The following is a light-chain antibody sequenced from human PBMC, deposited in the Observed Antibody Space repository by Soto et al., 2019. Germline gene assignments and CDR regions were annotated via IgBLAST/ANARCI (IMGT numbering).Light chain of an antibody. Sequence: EIVLTQSPATLSLSPGERATLSCRASQSINNYLAWYQQKPGQAPRLLIYDASNRATGIPARFSGSGSETDFTLTISSLQPEDFAVYYCQQRSNLLTFGGGTKVDIK. J-gene: IGKJ4*01. CDR2: DAS. CDR1: QSINNY. CDR3: QQRSNLLT. V-gene: IGKV3-11*01.